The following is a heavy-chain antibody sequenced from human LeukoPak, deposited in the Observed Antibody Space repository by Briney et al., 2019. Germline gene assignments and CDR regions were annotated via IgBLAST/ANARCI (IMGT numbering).Heavy chain of an antibody. D-gene: IGHD3-10*01. Sequence: ASVKVSCKASGYTFTNYDINWVRQATGQGLEWMGWMSAYNGNTNYAQKLQGRVTMTTDTSTSTAYMELRSLRSDDTAVYYCARSALYMVRGVSDYWGQGTLVTVSS. CDR1: GYTFTNYD. CDR2: MSAYNGNT. CDR3: ARSALYMVRGVSDY. V-gene: IGHV1-18*01. J-gene: IGHJ4*02.